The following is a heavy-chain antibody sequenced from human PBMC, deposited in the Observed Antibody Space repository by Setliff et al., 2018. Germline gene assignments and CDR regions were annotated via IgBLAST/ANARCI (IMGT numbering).Heavy chain of an antibody. CDR1: GFTFSSLW. CDR3: SRDPNGDYVGAFDP. D-gene: IGHD4-17*01. CDR2: ITVSGHST. V-gene: IGHV3-23*01. J-gene: IGHJ5*02. Sequence: GSLRLSCAASGFTFSSLWMSWVRQAPGKGLEWVSSITVSGHSTYADSVKGRFSISRDNSRNILYLQMNSLRAEDTASYFCSRDPNGDYVGAFDPWGQGILVTVS.